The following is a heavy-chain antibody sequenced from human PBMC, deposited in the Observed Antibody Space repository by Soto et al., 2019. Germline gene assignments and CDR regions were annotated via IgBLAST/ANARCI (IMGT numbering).Heavy chain of an antibody. CDR1: GFTFSAFA. CDR3: VRDWFGEPH. V-gene: IGHV3-74*01. CDR2: INHDGRNT. D-gene: IGHD3-10*01. J-gene: IGHJ4*02. Sequence: GGSLRLSCAPSGFTFSAFAMHWVRQAPGKGLLWVSRINHDGRNTIYADSVKGRFTISRENAKNTLSLQMNSLRDEDTAVYYCVRDWFGEPHWGQGTLVTVSS.